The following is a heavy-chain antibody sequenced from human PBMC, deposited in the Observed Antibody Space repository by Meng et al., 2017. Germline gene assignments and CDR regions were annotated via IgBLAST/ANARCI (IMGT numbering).Heavy chain of an antibody. V-gene: IGHV1-8*03. D-gene: IGHD6-19*01. CDR3: ARGLAVAGTVFWFDP. J-gene: IGHJ5*02. CDR1: GYTFTSYD. CDR2: MNPNSGNT. Sequence: QVQLVQAGAWGKKPGASVKVFFKASGYTFTSYDINWVRQATGQGLEWMGWMNPNSGNTGYAQKFQGRVTITRNTSISTAYMELSSLRSEDTAVYYCARGLAVAGTVFWFDPWGQGTLVTVSS.